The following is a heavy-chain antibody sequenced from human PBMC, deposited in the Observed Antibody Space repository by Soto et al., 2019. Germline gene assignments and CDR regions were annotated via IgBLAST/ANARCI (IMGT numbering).Heavy chain of an antibody. D-gene: IGHD3-3*01. CDR1: GGSFSGYY. CDR3: ARVSQQSGYSDY. CDR2: INHSGST. J-gene: IGHJ4*02. V-gene: IGHV4-34*01. Sequence: QVQLQQWGAGLLKPSETLSLTCAVYGGSFSGYYWSWIRQPPGKGLEWIGEINHSGSTNYNPSLKSRVTISVDTSKNQFSLKLSSVTAEDTAVYYWARVSQQSGYSDYWGQGTLVTVSS.